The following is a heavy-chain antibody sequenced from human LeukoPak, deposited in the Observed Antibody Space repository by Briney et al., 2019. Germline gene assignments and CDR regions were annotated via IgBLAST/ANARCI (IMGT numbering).Heavy chain of an antibody. J-gene: IGHJ4*02. CDR2: ISSSSSYI. CDR1: GFTFSSYS. Sequence: KPGGSLRLSCAASGFTFSSYSMNWVRQAPEKGLERVSSISSSSSYIYYADSVKGRFTISRDNAKNSLYLQMNSLRAEDTAVYYCARDLRIRYCSGGSCQGYWGQGTLVTVSS. D-gene: IGHD2-15*01. V-gene: IGHV3-21*01. CDR3: ARDLRIRYCSGGSCQGY.